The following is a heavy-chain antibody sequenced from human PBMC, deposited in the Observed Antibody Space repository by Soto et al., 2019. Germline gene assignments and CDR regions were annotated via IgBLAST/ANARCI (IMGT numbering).Heavy chain of an antibody. CDR3: AREAPSAAARPFDY. CDR2: ISSSSRTI. V-gene: IGHV3-48*02. D-gene: IGHD6-13*01. CDR1: GFTFSSYS. Sequence: DVKLVESGGGLVQSGGSLRLSCAASGFTFSSYSMNWVRQAPGKGLEWVSYISSSSRTIYYADSEKGRFTISRDNANNSLYLQMNSLRDEDTAVYYCAREAPSAAARPFDYWGQGTLVTVSS. J-gene: IGHJ4*02.